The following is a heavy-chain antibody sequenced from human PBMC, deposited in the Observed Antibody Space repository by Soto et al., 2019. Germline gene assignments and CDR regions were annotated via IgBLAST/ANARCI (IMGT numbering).Heavy chain of an antibody. D-gene: IGHD3-3*01. V-gene: IGHV4-61*01. Sequence: PSETLSLTCTVSGGSFKSGSYSWSWIRQPPGKGLEWIGYVYHTGRTSYNTSLKSRVSISMDTSKNQFSLNLDSVTAADTAVYFSARDFAYFDSWGQGTLVTVSS. CDR3: ARDFAYFDS. CDR1: GGSFKSGSYS. CDR2: VYHTGRT. J-gene: IGHJ4*02.